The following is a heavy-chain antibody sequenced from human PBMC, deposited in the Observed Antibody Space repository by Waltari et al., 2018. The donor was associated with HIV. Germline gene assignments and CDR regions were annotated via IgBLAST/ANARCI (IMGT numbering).Heavy chain of an antibody. J-gene: IGHJ4*02. CDR3: ARDFLYGDFIRAFDY. D-gene: IGHD4-17*01. V-gene: IGHV4-38-2*02. Sequence: QVQLQESGPGLVKPSETLSLTCAVSGYSISSGYYWGWIRQPPGKGLEWIGSIYHSGSTYYNPSLKSRVTISVDTSKNQFSLKLSSVTAADTAVYYCARDFLYGDFIRAFDYWGQGTLVTVSS. CDR2: IYHSGST. CDR1: GYSISSGYY.